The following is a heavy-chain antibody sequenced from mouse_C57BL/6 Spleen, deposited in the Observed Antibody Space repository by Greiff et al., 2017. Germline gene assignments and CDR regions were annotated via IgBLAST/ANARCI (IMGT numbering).Heavy chain of an antibody. D-gene: IGHD2-1*01. J-gene: IGHJ4*01. CDR3: ARSRPHGNYGGDY. CDR2: IRNKANGYTT. Sequence: EVHLVESGGGLVQPGGSLSLSCAASGFTFTDYYMSWVRQPPGKALEWLGFIRNKANGYTTEYSASVKGRFTISRDNSQSILYLQMNALRAEDSATYYCARSRPHGNYGGDYWGQGTSVTVSS. V-gene: IGHV7-3*01. CDR1: GFTFTDYY.